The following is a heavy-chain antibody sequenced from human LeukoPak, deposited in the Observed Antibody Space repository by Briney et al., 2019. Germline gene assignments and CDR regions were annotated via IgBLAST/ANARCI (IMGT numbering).Heavy chain of an antibody. CDR3: ARVEMATYFDY. V-gene: IGHV4-61*02. CDR1: GGSISSDSYY. Sequence: ASETLSLTCTVSGGSISSDSYYWSWIRQPAGKGLEWIGRIYTSGSTNYNPSLKSRVTISVDTSKNQFSLKLSSVTAADTAVYYCARVEMATYFDYWGQGTLVTVSS. D-gene: IGHD5-24*01. CDR2: IYTSGST. J-gene: IGHJ4*02.